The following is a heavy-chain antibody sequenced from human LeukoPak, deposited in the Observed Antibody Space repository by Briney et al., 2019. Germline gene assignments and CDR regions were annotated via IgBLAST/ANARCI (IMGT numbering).Heavy chain of an antibody. CDR2: IYYTGTT. Sequence: SETLSLTCTVSGGSMSGYHWSWIRQPPGKGLEWIGYIYYTGTTDYNPSLKSRVTISVDTSKNQFSVKLSSVTAADTAVYYCARSQNKYNYGSIDYWGQGTLVTVSS. J-gene: IGHJ4*02. D-gene: IGHD5-18*01. CDR3: ARSQNKYNYGSIDY. CDR1: GGSMSGYH. V-gene: IGHV4-59*01.